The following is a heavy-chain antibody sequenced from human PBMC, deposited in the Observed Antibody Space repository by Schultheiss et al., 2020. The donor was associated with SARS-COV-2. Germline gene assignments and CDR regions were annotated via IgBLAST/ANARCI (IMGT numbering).Heavy chain of an antibody. CDR3: ARDFGTPNWGLPRGLGLSSY. CDR1: GFTFSSYS. V-gene: IGHV3-21*01. Sequence: GESLKISCAASGFTFSSYSMNWVRQAPGKGLEWVSSISSSSSYIYYADSVKGRFTISRDNAKNSLYLQMNSLRAEDTAVYYCARDFGTPNWGLPRGLGLSSYWGQGTLVTVSS. D-gene: IGHD7-27*01. J-gene: IGHJ4*02. CDR2: ISSSSSYI.